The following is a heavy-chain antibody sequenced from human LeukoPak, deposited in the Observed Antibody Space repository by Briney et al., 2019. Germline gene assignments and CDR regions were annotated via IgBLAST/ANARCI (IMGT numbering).Heavy chain of an antibody. D-gene: IGHD3-22*01. CDR2: ISSGGSTI. CDR1: GYTFSSYE. Sequence: GGSLRLSCAASGYTFSSYEMNWVRQAPGKGLEWVSYISSGGSTIYYADSVKGRFTISRDNAKNSLYLQMNSLRAEDTAVYYCARDNYDSSGYYFDWGQGTLVTVSS. CDR3: ARDNYDSSGYYFD. V-gene: IGHV3-48*03. J-gene: IGHJ4*02.